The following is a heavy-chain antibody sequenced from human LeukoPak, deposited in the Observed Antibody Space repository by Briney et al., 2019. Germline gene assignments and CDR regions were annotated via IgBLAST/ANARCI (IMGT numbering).Heavy chain of an antibody. CDR2: IYYSGST. V-gene: IGHV4-59*08. D-gene: IGHD3-3*01. J-gene: IGHJ6*02. Sequence: SETLSLTCTVSGGSISSYYWSWIRQPPGKGLEWIGYIYYSGSTNYNPSLKSRVTISVDTSKNQFSLKLSSVTAADTAVYYCASLRRDFGVVINGARYYGMDVWGQGTTVTVSS. CDR3: ASLRRDFGVVINGARYYGMDV. CDR1: GGSISSYY.